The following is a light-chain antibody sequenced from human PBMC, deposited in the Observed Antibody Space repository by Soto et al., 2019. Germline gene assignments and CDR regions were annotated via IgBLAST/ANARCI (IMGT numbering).Light chain of an antibody. CDR3: QQRSNWPHT. CDR1: QSVSSN. CDR2: GAS. J-gene: IGKJ3*01. Sequence: EIVLTQSPGTLSLSPGERATLSCRASQSVSSNFLAWYQQKPGQAPRLLISGASNRATGIPARFSGSGSGTDFTLTISSLEPEDFAVYYCQQRSNWPHTFGPGTKVDIK. V-gene: IGKV3-11*01.